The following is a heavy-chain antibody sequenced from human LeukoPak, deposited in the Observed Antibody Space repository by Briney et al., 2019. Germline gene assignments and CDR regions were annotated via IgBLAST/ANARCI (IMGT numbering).Heavy chain of an antibody. CDR2: ISYDGSNK. V-gene: IGHV3-30*18. Sequence: PGRSLRLSCAASGFTFSSYAMHWVRQAPGKGLEWVAIISYDGSNKYYADSVKGRFTISRDNSKNTLYLQMNSLRAEDTAVYYCAKDEYDSHEADYCGQGTLVTVSS. J-gene: IGHJ4*02. CDR1: GFTFSSYA. D-gene: IGHD2/OR15-2a*01. CDR3: AKDEYDSHEADY.